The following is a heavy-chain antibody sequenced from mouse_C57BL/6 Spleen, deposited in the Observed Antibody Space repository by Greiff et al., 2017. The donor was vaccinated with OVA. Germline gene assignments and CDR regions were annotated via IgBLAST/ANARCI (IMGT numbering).Heavy chain of an antibody. CDR1: GFPFTDYY. Sequence: EVKVVESGGGLVQPGGSLSLSCAASGFPFTDYYMSWVRQPPGKALEWWGFIRNKANGYTTEYSASVKGRFTISRDNSQSILYLQMNALRAEDSATYYCARLLGRYFDVWGTGTTVTVSS. CDR2: IRNKANGYTT. D-gene: IGHD3-3*01. J-gene: IGHJ1*03. V-gene: IGHV7-3*01. CDR3: ARLLGRYFDV.